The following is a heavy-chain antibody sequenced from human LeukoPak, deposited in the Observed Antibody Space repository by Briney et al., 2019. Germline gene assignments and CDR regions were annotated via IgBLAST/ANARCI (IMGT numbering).Heavy chain of an antibody. J-gene: IGHJ4*02. CDR1: GFTLNTYW. D-gene: IGHD4-17*01. CDR3: ARGTTVTTRGGFIFDS. V-gene: IGHV3-7*05. CDR2: IKQDGCEK. Sequence: GGSLRLSCAASGFTLNTYWMSWVRQARGKGLEWAANIKQDGCEKYYVDSVKGRFTISRDNANNSLYLQMNSLRAEDTAVYYCARGTTVTTRGGFIFDSWGQGSLVSVSS.